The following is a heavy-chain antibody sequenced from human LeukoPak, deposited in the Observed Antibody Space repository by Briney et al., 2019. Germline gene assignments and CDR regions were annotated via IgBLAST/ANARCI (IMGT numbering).Heavy chain of an antibody. CDR2: IYYSGST. CDR3: ARGRDHPDI. Sequence: SETLSLTCTVSGGSISSYYWSWIRQPPGKGLEWIGYIYYSGSTNYNPSLKSRVTISVDTSKNQFSLKLTSMTAADTAVYYCARGRDHPDIWGQGTMVTVSS. V-gene: IGHV4-59*01. J-gene: IGHJ3*02. CDR1: GGSISSYY.